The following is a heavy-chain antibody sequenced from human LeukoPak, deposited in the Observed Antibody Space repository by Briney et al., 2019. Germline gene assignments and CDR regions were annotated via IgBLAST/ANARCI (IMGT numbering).Heavy chain of an antibody. V-gene: IGHV3-23*01. Sequence: GGSLRLSCAASGFTFSSYAMSWVRQAPGKGLEWVSAISGSGGSTYYADSVKGRFTISRDNSRNTLYLQMNSLRAEDTAVYYCAKGSVSYWYFDLWGRGTLVTVSS. CDR1: GFTFSSYA. J-gene: IGHJ2*01. CDR2: ISGSGGST. CDR3: AKGSVSYWYFDL. D-gene: IGHD2-8*01.